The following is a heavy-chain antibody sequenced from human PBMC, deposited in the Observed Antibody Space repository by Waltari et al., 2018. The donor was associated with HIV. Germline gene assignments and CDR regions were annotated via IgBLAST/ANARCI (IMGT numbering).Heavy chain of an antibody. V-gene: IGHV1-2*06. CDR3: ARVTTVTGDSYFYYGMDV. CDR1: GYTFTGYP. CDR2: INPNTGGT. Sequence: QVQLIQSGAEVRDPGASVKVSCKASGYTFTGYPLHWVRQAPGQGLEWMGRINPNTGGTNYAQKFQARVTMTRDISIGTAYMELTSLRPNDTAVYYCARVTTVTGDSYFYYGMDVWGQGTTVVVSS. J-gene: IGHJ6*02. D-gene: IGHD4-17*01.